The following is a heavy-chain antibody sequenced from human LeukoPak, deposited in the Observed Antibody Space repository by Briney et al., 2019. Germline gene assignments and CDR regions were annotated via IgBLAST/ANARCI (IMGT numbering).Heavy chain of an antibody. D-gene: IGHD3-16*01. V-gene: IGHV3-23*01. CDR3: AKDLSAWGQRRVYYYYGMDV. CDR2: ISGSGGST. Sequence: PWGSLRLSCAASGFTFSSYAMSWVRQAPGKGLEWVSAISGSGGSTYYADSVKGRFTISRDNSKNTLYLQMNSLRAEDTAVYYCAKDLSAWGQRRVYYYYGMDVWGQGTTVTVSS. CDR1: GFTFSSYA. J-gene: IGHJ6*02.